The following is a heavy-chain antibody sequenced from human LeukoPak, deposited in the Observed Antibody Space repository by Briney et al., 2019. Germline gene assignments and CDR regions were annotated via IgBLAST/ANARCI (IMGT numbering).Heavy chain of an antibody. V-gene: IGHV4-30-4*01. Sequence: SETLSLTCTVSGGSISTYYWSWIRQPPGKGLEWIGYIYYSGSTYYNPSLKSRVTISVDTSKNQFSLKLSSVTAADTAVYYCASRPHSYGYETWEGDAFDIWGQGTMVTVSS. CDR2: IYYSGST. CDR3: ASRPHSYGYETWEGDAFDI. J-gene: IGHJ3*02. CDR1: GGSISTYY. D-gene: IGHD5-18*01.